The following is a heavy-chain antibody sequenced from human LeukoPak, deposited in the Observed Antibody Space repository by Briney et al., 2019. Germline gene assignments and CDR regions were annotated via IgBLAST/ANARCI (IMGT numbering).Heavy chain of an antibody. Sequence: PGGSLRLSCAASGFTFSSYGMHGVRQAPGKGLEWVAFIWYDGSKKYFGDSVKGRFTIPRDNSKNTLYLQMNSLRTEDTAVYYCAKDRRYYCDSSGYYYFLDFWGQGTLVTVSS. D-gene: IGHD3-22*01. CDR2: IWYDGSKK. V-gene: IGHV3-30*02. CDR1: GFTFSSYG. CDR3: AKDRRYYCDSSGYYYFLDF. J-gene: IGHJ4*02.